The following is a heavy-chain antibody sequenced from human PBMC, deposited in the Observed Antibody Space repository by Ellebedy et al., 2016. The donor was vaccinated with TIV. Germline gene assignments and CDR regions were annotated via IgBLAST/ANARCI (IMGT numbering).Heavy chain of an antibody. CDR2: IFYSGST. CDR1: GGSISTYY. Sequence: MPSETLSLTCTVSGGSISTYYWSWIRQPPGKGLEWIGYIFYSGSTYYNPSLNSRLSISLDTSKNQFSLKLRSVTAADAAVYFCARASSFGGVIALEYWGQGTLVTFSS. CDR3: ARASSFGGVIALEY. V-gene: IGHV4-59*08. J-gene: IGHJ4*02. D-gene: IGHD3-16*02.